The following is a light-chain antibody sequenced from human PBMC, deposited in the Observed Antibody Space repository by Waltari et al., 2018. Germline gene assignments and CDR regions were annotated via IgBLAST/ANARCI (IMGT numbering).Light chain of an antibody. Sequence: SYEVTQPPSVSVSPGQTASITCLGDNLGDKYISWYQQKPGQAPVLVIYHDSKRPSGIPERFSGSNSGNTATLTISGTQAMDETDYYCLAWDGSGYVFGTGTKVTVL. CDR3: LAWDGSGYV. CDR1: NLGDKY. CDR2: HDS. V-gene: IGLV3-1*01. J-gene: IGLJ1*01.